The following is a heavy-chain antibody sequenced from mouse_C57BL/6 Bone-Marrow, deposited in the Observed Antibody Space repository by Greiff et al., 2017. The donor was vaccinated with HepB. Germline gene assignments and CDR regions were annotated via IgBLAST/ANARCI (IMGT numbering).Heavy chain of an antibody. J-gene: IGHJ3*01. CDR1: GFNIKDDY. Sequence: EVMLVESGAELVRPGASVKLSCTASGFNIKDDYMHWVKQRPEQGLEWIGWIDPENGDTEYASKFQGKATITADTSSNTAYLQLSSLTSEDTAVYYCTLLRAWFAYWGQGTLVTVSA. CDR3: TLLRAWFAY. D-gene: IGHD1-1*01. CDR2: IDPENGDT. V-gene: IGHV14-4*01.